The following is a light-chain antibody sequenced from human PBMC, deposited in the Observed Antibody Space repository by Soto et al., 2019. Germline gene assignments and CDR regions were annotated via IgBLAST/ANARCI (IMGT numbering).Light chain of an antibody. CDR3: QQSSSSPPIT. CDR2: AAS. V-gene: IGKV1-39*01. J-gene: IGKJ5*01. Sequence: DIQLTQSPSSLSASLGDSVSISCRASQNIDNHLNWYRQRSGEAPEVLIYAASALRDGVSSRVSGRGYGTEFTLTITNLLPEDFATYYCQQSSSSPPITFGQGTRLDI. CDR1: QNIDNH.